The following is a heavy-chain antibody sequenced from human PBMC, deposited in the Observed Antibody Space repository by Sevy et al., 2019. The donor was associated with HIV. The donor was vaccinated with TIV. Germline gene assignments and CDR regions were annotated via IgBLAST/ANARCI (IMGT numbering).Heavy chain of an antibody. Sequence: ASVKVSCKASGYTFTDYYTHWVRQAPGQGLEWMVWIDPKSGGTKYAQKFKGRITMTRDTSISTAYLELSRLRSDDTAVYLSARTCYDSWSGPIDFFYGMDVWGQGTTVIVSS. CDR3: ARTCYDSWSGPIDFFYGMDV. CDR1: GYTFTDYY. D-gene: IGHD3-3*01. J-gene: IGHJ6*02. CDR2: IDPKSGGT. V-gene: IGHV1-2*02.